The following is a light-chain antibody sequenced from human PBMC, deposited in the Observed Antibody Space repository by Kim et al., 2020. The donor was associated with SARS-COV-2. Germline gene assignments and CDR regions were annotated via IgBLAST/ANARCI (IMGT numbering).Light chain of an antibody. J-gene: IGLJ3*02. Sequence: GQSVTISCTGAGSDVGGYDYVSWYQQNPGKAPKLMIYDVSKRPSGVPDRFPGSKSGNTASLTISGLQAEDEADYYCCSYAGTYTWVFGGGTQLTVL. CDR1: GSDVGGYDY. CDR2: DVS. V-gene: IGLV2-11*01. CDR3: CSYAGTYTWV.